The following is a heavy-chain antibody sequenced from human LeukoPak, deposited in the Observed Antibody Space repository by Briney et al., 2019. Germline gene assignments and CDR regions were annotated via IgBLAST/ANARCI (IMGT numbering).Heavy chain of an antibody. CDR1: GGSISSGSYY. J-gene: IGHJ4*02. CDR3: ARTMRNILWWQFDY. D-gene: IGHD2-21*01. V-gene: IGHV4-61*01. Sequence: SQTLSLTCTVSGGSISSGSYYWSWIRQSPGTGLEWIGFIYYLGSTDYNSSLKSRVSISVDTSKNQFSLSLSAVTSADTAVYYCARTMRNILWWQFDYWGRGTLVTVSS. CDR2: IYYLGST.